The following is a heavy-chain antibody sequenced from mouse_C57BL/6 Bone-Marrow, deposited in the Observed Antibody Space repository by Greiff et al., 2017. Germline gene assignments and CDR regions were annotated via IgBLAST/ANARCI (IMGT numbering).Heavy chain of an antibody. J-gene: IGHJ4*01. CDR1: GFTFSSYG. V-gene: IGHV5-6*02. Sequence: EVKLVESGGDLVKPGGSLKLSCAASGFTFSSYGMSWVRQTPDKRLEWVATISSGGSYTYYPDSVKGRITISRDNAKNTLYLHMSRLKSEDTAMYYCARRDYYSNFYAMDYWGTGTSVTVSS. D-gene: IGHD2-5*01. CDR3: ARRDYYSNFYAMDY. CDR2: ISSGGSYT.